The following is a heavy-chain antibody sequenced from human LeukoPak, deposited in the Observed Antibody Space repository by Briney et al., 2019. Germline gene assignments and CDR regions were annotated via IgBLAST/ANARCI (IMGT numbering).Heavy chain of an antibody. D-gene: IGHD4-11*01. CDR3: AKVEEGTVTPLIRATDYGMDV. CDR2: ISGNGGST. J-gene: IGHJ6*02. V-gene: IGHV3-23*01. CDR1: GFTFSSYA. Sequence: GGSLRLSCAASGFTFSSYAMSWVRQAPGKGLEWVSAISGNGGSTYYADSVKGRFTISRDNSKNTLYLQMNSLRAEATAVYYCAKVEEGTVTPLIRATDYGMDVWGQGTTVTVSS.